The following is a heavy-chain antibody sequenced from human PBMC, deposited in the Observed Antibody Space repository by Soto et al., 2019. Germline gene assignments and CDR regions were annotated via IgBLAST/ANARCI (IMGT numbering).Heavy chain of an antibody. CDR2: INPNSGGT. Sequence: ASVKVSCKASGYTFTGYYMHWVRQAPGQGLEWMGWINPNSGGTNYAQKFQGWVTMTRDTSISTAYMELSRLRSDDTAVYYCARDSYRTRGFGITYYYYYYGMDVWGQGTTVTVSS. J-gene: IGHJ6*02. D-gene: IGHD1-20*01. CDR1: GYTFTGYY. CDR3: ARDSYRTRGFGITYYYYYYGMDV. V-gene: IGHV1-2*04.